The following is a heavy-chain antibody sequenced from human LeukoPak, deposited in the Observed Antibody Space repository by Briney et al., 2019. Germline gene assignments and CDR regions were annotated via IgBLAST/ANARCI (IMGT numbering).Heavy chain of an antibody. CDR3: ARDEWNYHDSSGYPLDY. CDR1: GFSFSTYT. D-gene: IGHD3-22*01. V-gene: IGHV3-21*01. CDR2: ISSRTTYI. Sequence: PGGSLRLSCAASGFSFSTYTMNWVRQSPGKGLEWVSSISSRTTYIYYADSVKGRFTISRDNAKNSLYLQMNSLRAEDTAIYYCARDEWNYHDSSGYPLDYWGQGTLVTVSS. J-gene: IGHJ4*02.